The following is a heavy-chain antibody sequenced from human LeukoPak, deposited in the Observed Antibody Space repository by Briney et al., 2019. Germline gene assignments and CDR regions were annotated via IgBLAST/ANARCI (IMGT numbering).Heavy chain of an antibody. CDR2: IIPIFDTA. CDR1: GGTFSSYA. V-gene: IGHV1-69*06. J-gene: IGHJ5*02. D-gene: IGHD6-13*01. CDR3: ARGRSTIAGAGTYTWFDP. Sequence: GASVKVSCKASGGTFSSYAISWVRQAPGQGLEWMGGIIPIFDTANYAQKFQGRVTVIADKSTSTAYMELSSLRSEDTAVYYCARGRSTIAGAGTYTWFDPWGQGTLVTVSS.